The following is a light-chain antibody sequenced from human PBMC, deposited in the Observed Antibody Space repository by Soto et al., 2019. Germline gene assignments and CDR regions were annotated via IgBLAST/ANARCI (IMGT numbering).Light chain of an antibody. CDR3: QQGYCTLYT. CDR2: AAS. Sequence: DIQMTQSPSSLSASVGDRVTITCRASQSISSYLNWYQQKPGKAPKLLIYAASSLQSGVPSRFSGSGSGTDFTLTISSLQPEDFATYYCQQGYCTLYTFGQGTKLEIK. V-gene: IGKV1-39*01. CDR1: QSISSY. J-gene: IGKJ2*01.